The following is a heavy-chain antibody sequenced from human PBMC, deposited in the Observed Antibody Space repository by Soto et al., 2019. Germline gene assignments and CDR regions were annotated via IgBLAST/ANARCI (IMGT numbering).Heavy chain of an antibody. CDR2: IIPIFGTA. Sequence: SVKVSCKASGCTFSSYAISWVRQAPGQGLEWMGGIIPIFGTANYAQKFQGRVTITADKSTSTAYMELSSLRSEDTAVYYCARERRSPPNCSGGSCYLTWGQGTLVTVSS. D-gene: IGHD2-15*01. V-gene: IGHV1-69*06. CDR3: ARERRSPPNCSGGSCYLT. CDR1: GCTFSSYA. J-gene: IGHJ4*02.